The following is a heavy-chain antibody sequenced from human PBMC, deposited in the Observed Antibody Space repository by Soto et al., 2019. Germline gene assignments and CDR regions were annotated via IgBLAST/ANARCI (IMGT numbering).Heavy chain of an antibody. D-gene: IGHD3-22*01. V-gene: IGHV1-69*06. Sequence: QVQLVQSGAEVKKPGSSVKVSCKASGGTFSSYAISWVRQAPGQGLEWMGGIIPICGTANYAQKLQGRVTITADKSTSSAYMELSSLRSEDTAVYYCARGVRYYYDSSGYYSSMGFDYWGQGTLVTVSS. CDR2: IIPICGTA. J-gene: IGHJ4*02. CDR1: GGTFSSYA. CDR3: ARGVRYYYDSSGYYSSMGFDY.